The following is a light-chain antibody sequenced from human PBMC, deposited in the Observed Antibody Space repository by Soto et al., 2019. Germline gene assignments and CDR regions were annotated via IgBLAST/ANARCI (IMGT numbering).Light chain of an antibody. CDR1: QSVSSSY. J-gene: IGKJ3*01. Sequence: EIVLTQSPGTLSLSPGESATLSCRASQSVSSSYLAWYQQKPGQAPRLLISAAYSRASGIPGRFSGSGSGTDFTLTIRRLEPEDFAVYYCHHYGGPFTFGPGTKVDIK. V-gene: IGKV3-20*01. CDR3: HHYGGPFT. CDR2: AAY.